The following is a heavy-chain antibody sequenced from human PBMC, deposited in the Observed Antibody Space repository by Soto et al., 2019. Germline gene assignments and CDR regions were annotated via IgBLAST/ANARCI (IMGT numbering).Heavy chain of an antibody. D-gene: IGHD3-10*01. CDR2: IIPILGIA. V-gene: IGHV1-69*02. CDR3: ATSYGSGSYDY. J-gene: IGHJ4*02. Sequence: SVKVSCKASGGTFSSYTISWVRQAPGQGLEWMGRIIPILGIANYAQKFQGRVTITADKSTSTACMELSSLRSEDTAVYYCATSYGSGSYDYWGQGTLVTVYS. CDR1: GGTFSSYT.